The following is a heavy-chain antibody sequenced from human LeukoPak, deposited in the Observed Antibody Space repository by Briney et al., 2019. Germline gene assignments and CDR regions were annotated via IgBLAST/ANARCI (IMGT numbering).Heavy chain of an antibody. V-gene: IGHV3-7*01. CDR1: GFTFSSRDW. CDR2: IKQDGSEK. J-gene: IGHJ6*04. D-gene: IGHD6-25*01. Sequence: GGSLRLSCVASGFTFSSRDWMTWVRQAPGKGLEWVANIKQDGSEKNYVDSVEGRFTISRDSAKNSLYLQMNSLRGEDTAVYYCARDGTPIYSSGWVYMDVWGKGTTVTISS. CDR3: ARDGTPIYSSGWVYMDV.